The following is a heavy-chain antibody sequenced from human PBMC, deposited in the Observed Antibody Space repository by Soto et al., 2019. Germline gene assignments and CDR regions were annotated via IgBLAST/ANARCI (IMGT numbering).Heavy chain of an antibody. CDR1: AYSITSGYY. D-gene: IGHD2-21*01. CDR3: ARHHRPPSYYFDY. J-gene: IGHJ4*02. CDR2: IYYSGST. V-gene: IGHV4-38-2*02. Sequence: PSETLSLTCTVSAYSITSGYYWGWVRQPPGKGLEWIGSIYYSGSTHYNPSLESRVTVSVYTSKNQPSLKLSSVTAADTAVYYCARHHRPPSYYFDYWGQGTLVTVSS.